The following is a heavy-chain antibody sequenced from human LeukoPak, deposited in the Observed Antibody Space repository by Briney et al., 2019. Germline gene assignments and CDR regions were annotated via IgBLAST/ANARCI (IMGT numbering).Heavy chain of an antibody. CDR3: ARAAGVPADMDV. CDR1: GYTFTSYD. J-gene: IGHJ6*03. D-gene: IGHD2-2*01. V-gene: IGHV1-8*01. Sequence: ASVKVSCKASGYTFTSYDINWVRQATGQGLEWMGWMNPNSGNTGYAQKFQGRVTMTRNTSISTAYMELSSLRSEDTAVYYCARAAGVPADMDVWGEGTTVTVSS. CDR2: MNPNSGNT.